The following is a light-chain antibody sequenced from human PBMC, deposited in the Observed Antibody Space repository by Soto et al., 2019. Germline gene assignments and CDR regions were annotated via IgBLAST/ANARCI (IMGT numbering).Light chain of an antibody. CDR1: SSDVGSYNR. Sequence: QSALTQPPSVSGSPGQSVAISCTGTSSDVGSYNRVPWYQQPPGTAPKLMIYEVSNRPSGVPDRFSGSKSGNTASLTISGLQAEDEADYYCSSYTTSNTYVFGTGTKVTVL. V-gene: IGLV2-18*02. CDR2: EVS. J-gene: IGLJ1*01. CDR3: SSYTTSNTYV.